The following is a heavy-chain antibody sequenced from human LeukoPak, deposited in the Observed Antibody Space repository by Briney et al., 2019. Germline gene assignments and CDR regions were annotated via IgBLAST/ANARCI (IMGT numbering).Heavy chain of an antibody. CDR1: GFTVSGDY. J-gene: IGHJ4*02. Sequence: GGSLRLSCAVSGFTVSGDYMSWVRQAPGKGLEWVSVMYSGGATYYADSVKGRFTISRDNSKNTLYLQMNSLRAEDTAVYYCLTVGATHYFDYWGQGTLVTVSS. V-gene: IGHV3-53*01. D-gene: IGHD1-26*01. CDR3: LTVGATHYFDY. CDR2: MYSGGAT.